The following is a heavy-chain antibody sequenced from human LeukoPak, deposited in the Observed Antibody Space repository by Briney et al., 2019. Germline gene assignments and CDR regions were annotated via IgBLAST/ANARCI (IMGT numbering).Heavy chain of an antibody. CDR1: GYSFTSYW. J-gene: IGHJ2*01. Sequence: GESLKISCKGSGYSFTSYWIGWVRQMPGKGLEWMGTIYPGDSDTRYSPSFQGQVTISADKSISTAYLQWSSLKASDTAMYYCARHAIAADWWTDQDKWYFDLWGRGTLVTVSS. D-gene: IGHD6-25*01. CDR3: ARHAIAADWWTDQDKWYFDL. V-gene: IGHV5-51*01. CDR2: IYPGDSDT.